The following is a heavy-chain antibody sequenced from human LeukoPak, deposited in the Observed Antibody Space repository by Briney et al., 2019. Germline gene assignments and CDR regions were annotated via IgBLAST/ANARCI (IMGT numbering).Heavy chain of an antibody. J-gene: IGHJ4*02. CDR2: MNPNSGNT. Sequence: ASVKVSCKASGYTFTSYDINWVRQATGQGLEWMGWMNPNSGNTGYAQKFQGRVTMTRDTSTSTVYMELSSLRSEDTAVYYCARVPSGRISYYFDYWGQGTLVTVSS. CDR3: ARVPSGRISYYFDY. V-gene: IGHV1-8*02. D-gene: IGHD5-12*01. CDR1: GYTFTSYD.